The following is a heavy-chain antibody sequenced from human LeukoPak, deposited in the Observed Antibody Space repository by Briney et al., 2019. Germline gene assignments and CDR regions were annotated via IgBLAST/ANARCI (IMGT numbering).Heavy chain of an antibody. CDR1: GFTFSSYS. J-gene: IGHJ5*02. CDR2: ISSSSSYI. CDR3: ARDRSGLNWFDP. D-gene: IGHD6-19*01. V-gene: IGHV3-21*01. Sequence: PGGSLRLSCAASGFTFSSYSMNWVRQAPGKGLEWVSSISSSSSYIYYAGSVKGRFTISRDNAKNSLYLQMNSLRAEDTAVYYCARDRSGLNWFDPWGQGTLVTVSS.